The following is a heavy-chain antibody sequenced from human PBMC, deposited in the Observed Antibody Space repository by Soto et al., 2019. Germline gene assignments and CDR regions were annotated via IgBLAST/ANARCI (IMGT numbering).Heavy chain of an antibody. CDR2: IYPGDSDT. CDR1: GYSFTSYW. CDR3: VRHTNGYNPLDY. J-gene: IGHJ4*02. Sequence: AGESLKISCKGSGYSFTSYWIGWVRQMPGKGLEWMGIIYPGDSDTRYSPSFQGQVTISADNSISTAYLQWSSLTASDTAMYFCVRHTNGYNPLDYWGRGTLVTVSS. D-gene: IGHD5-18*01. V-gene: IGHV5-51*01.